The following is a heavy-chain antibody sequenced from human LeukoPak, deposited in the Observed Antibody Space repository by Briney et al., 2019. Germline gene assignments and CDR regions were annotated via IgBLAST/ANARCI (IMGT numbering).Heavy chain of an antibody. J-gene: IGHJ4*02. CDR1: GGTFSSYA. V-gene: IGHV1-69*04. CDR3: ARGPPPSIHCSGGSCYFDY. Sequence: SVKVSCKASGGTFSSYAISWVRQAPGQGLEWMGRIIPILGIANYAQKFQGRVTITADKSTSAAYMELSSLRSEDTAVYYCARGPPPSIHCSGGSCYFDYWGQGTLVTVSS. D-gene: IGHD2-15*01. CDR2: IIPILGIA.